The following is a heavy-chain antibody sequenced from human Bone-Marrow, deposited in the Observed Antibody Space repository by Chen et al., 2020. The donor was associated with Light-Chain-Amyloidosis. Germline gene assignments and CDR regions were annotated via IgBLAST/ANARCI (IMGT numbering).Heavy chain of an antibody. CDR3: ARSPFDSSSSLYYYYYGMDV. V-gene: IGHV3-33*01. D-gene: IGHD6-6*01. CDR2: IWYDGSNK. J-gene: IGHJ6*02. Sequence: QVQLVESGGGVVQPGRSLRLSCAASGFTFSSYGMHWVRPAPGKGLEWVAVIWYDGSNKYYADSVKGRFTISRDNSKNTLYLQMNSLRAEDTAVYYCARSPFDSSSSLYYYYYGMDVWGQGTTVTVSS. CDR1: GFTFSSYG.